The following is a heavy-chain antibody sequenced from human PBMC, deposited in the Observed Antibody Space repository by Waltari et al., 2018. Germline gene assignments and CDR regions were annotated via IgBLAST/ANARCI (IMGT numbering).Heavy chain of an antibody. D-gene: IGHD3-3*01. Sequence: EVQLVESGGGLVQPGGSLRLSCAASGFTFSSYWMSWVRQAPGKGLEWVANIKQDGSEKYYVDSVKGRFTISRDNAKNSLYLQMNSLRAEDTAVYYCARDPGFWSRSANYWENGYFDYWGQGTLVTVSS. V-gene: IGHV3-7*01. CDR3: ARDPGFWSRSANYWENGYFDY. CDR1: GFTFSSYW. J-gene: IGHJ4*02. CDR2: IKQDGSEK.